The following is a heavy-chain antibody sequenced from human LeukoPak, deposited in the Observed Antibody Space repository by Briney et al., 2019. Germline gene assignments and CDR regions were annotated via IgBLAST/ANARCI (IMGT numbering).Heavy chain of an antibody. Sequence: ASVKVSCKASGYTFTGYYIHWVRQVPGQGLEWMGWINPSSGGTNYAQNFQGRVTVTRDTSINTAYMELTRLRSDDRAVYYCASTIIPSTLDVFNIWGQGTLVTVSS. D-gene: IGHD2/OR15-2a*01. J-gene: IGHJ3*02. CDR1: GYTFTGYY. CDR3: ASTIIPSTLDVFNI. CDR2: INPSSGGT. V-gene: IGHV1-2*02.